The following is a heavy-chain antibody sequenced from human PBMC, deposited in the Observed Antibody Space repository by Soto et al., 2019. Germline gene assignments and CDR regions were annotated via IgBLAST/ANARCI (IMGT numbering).Heavy chain of an antibody. Sequence: EVQVLESGGGLLQPGGSLRLSCVASGFTFNTHAMTWVRQGPGMGLEWTSSISGNGETTYYADSVKGRLTVSRDNSKNSLHRQRNSLRVEDTAAYYWVKDWSCNKGPCVDVWGQGTTVTVS. CDR1: GFTFNTHA. CDR2: ISGNGETT. V-gene: IGHV3-23*01. D-gene: IGHD3-3*01. J-gene: IGHJ6*02. CDR3: VKDWSCNKGPCVDV.